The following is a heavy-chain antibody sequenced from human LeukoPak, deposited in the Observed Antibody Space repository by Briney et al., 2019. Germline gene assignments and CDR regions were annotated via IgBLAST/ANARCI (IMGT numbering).Heavy chain of an antibody. CDR2: ISYDGSNK. Sequence: GRSLRLSCAASGLTFSSYAMHWVRQAPGKGLEWVAVISYDGSNKYYADSVKGRFTISRDNSKNTLYLQMNSLRAEDTAVYYCARDSRIAAAGTNYYYYYYMDVWGKGTTVTVSS. CDR3: ARDSRIAAAGTNYYYYYYMDV. V-gene: IGHV3-30*04. CDR1: GLTFSSYA. D-gene: IGHD6-13*01. J-gene: IGHJ6*03.